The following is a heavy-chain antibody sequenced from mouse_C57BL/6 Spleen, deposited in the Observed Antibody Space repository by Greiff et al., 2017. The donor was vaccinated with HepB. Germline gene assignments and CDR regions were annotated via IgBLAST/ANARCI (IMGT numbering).Heavy chain of an antibody. D-gene: IGHD1-1*01. CDR3: VRHPRGGYYGSSYWYFDV. V-gene: IGHV10-1*01. J-gene: IGHJ1*03. CDR1: GFSFNTYA. Sequence: EVQLVESGGGLVQPKGSLKLSCAASGFSFNTYAMNWVRQAPGKGLEWVARIRSKSNNYATYYADSVKDRFTISRDDSESMLYLQMNKLKTEDTAMYYCVRHPRGGYYGSSYWYFDVWGTGTTVTVSS. CDR2: IRSKSNNYAT.